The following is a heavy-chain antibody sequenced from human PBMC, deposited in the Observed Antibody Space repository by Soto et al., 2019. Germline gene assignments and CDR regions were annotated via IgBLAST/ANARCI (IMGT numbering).Heavy chain of an antibody. CDR2: ISSSGDT. CDR3: AREETAWPLAYGLDV. Sequence: GFLRLSCAAAGFTFGSYSMHWVRQAPGKGLEWVSSISSSGDTYYADSLKGRLTISRDYAKNSLSLQMNSLRAEDTAVYYCAREETAWPLAYGLDVWGQGTTVTVSS. CDR1: GFTFGSYS. D-gene: IGHD2-21*02. J-gene: IGHJ6*02. V-gene: IGHV3-21*01.